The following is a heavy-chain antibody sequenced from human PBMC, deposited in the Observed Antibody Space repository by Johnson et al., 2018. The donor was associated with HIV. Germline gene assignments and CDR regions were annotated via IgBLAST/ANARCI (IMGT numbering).Heavy chain of an antibody. J-gene: IGHJ3*02. CDR3: ASERGDSSRTAFDI. CDR2: ISYDGSNK. Sequence: QVQLVESGGGLVQPGGSLRLSCAASGFTFSCYWMSWVRQVPGKGLMWVAVISYDGSNKYYADSVKGRFTISRDNSKNTLYLQMNSLRAEDTAVYDCASERGDSSRTAFDIWGQGTMVTVSS. V-gene: IGHV3-30*14. D-gene: IGHD6-19*01. CDR1: GFTFSCYW.